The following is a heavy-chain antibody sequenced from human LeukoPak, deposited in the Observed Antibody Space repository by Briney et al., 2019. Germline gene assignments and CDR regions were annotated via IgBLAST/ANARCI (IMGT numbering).Heavy chain of an antibody. Sequence: GGSLRLSCAASGFTFSSYEVIWVRQAPRKGLEWVSYISASGNTKYYAHAVKGRFTVSRDNAKNSLYLQMNSLRAEDTAVYYCAREGYYYFDYWGQGTLVTVSS. D-gene: IGHD1-1*01. CDR2: ISASGNTK. CDR1: GFTFSSYE. J-gene: IGHJ4*02. V-gene: IGHV3-48*03. CDR3: AREGYYYFDY.